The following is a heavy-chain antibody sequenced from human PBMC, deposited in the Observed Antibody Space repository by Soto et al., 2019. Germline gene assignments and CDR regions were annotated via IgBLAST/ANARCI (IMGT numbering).Heavy chain of an antibody. D-gene: IGHD3-10*01. V-gene: IGHV1-69*02. J-gene: IGHJ6*03. CDR3: ARGNTMVRYYMDV. CDR1: GGTFSSYT. CDR2: IIPILGIA. Sequence: ASVKVSCKASGGTFSSYTISWVRQAPGQGLEWMGRIIPILGIANYAQKFQGRVTITADKSTSTAYMELSSLRSEDTAVYYCARGNTMVRYYMDVWGKGTTVTVSS.